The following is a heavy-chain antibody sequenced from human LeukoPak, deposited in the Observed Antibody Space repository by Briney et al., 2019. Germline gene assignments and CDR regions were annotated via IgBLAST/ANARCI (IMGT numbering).Heavy chain of an antibody. J-gene: IGHJ6*02. V-gene: IGHV3-48*01. CDR1: GFTFSSYS. CDR3: ARSTTGSWDYYGMDV. CDR2: ISSSSSTI. D-gene: IGHD1-14*01. Sequence: GGSLRLSCAASGFTFSSYSMNWVRQAPGKGLEWVSYISSSSSTIYYADSVKGRFTISRDNAKNSLYLQMNSLRAEDTAVYYCARSTTGSWDYYGMDVWGQGTTVTVSS.